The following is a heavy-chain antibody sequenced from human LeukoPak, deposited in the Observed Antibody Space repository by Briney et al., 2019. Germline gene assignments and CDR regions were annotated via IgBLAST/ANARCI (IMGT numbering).Heavy chain of an antibody. D-gene: IGHD2-2*01. J-gene: IGHJ6*03. V-gene: IGHV1-18*04. Sequence: GASVKVSCKASGYTFTGYYMHWVRQAPGQGLEWMGWISAYNGNTNYAQKLQGRVTMTTDTSTSTAYMELRSLRSDDTAVYYCARVQISAADTPWYYYYYMDVWGKGTTVTISS. CDR3: ARVQISAADTPWYYYYYMDV. CDR1: GYTFTGYY. CDR2: ISAYNGNT.